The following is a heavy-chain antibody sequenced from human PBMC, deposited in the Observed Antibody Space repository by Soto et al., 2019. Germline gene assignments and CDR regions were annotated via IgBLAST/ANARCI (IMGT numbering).Heavy chain of an antibody. V-gene: IGHV5-51*01. CDR1: GYSFTSYW. J-gene: IGHJ3*02. D-gene: IGHD6-19*01. CDR3: ARLGLYSSGWRDAFDI. CDR2: IYPGDSDT. Sequence: GESLKISCKGSGYSFTSYWIGWVRQMPGKGLEWTGIIYPGDSDTRYSPSFQGQVTISADKSISTAYLQWSSLKASDTAMYYCARLGLYSSGWRDAFDIWGQGTMVTVSS.